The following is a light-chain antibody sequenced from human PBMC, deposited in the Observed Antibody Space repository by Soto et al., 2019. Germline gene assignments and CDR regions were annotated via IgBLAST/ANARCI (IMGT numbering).Light chain of an antibody. CDR2: DNN. CDR1: SSNIEKTY. CDR3: GTWDSSLSAMV. Sequence: QSVLTQPPSVSAAPGQKVTISCSGSSSNIEKTYVSWYQQLPGTAPKLLIYDNNKRPSGIPDRFSGSKSGTSATLGITGLQTGDEADYYCGTWDSSLSAMVFGGGTKLTVL. J-gene: IGLJ2*01. V-gene: IGLV1-51*01.